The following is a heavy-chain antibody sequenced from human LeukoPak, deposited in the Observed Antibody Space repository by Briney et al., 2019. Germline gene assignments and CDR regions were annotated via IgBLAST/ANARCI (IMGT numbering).Heavy chain of an antibody. D-gene: IGHD4-17*01. CDR2: ISSSSSTI. J-gene: IGHJ4*02. CDR3: ARGGIYGESPFDY. CDR1: GFTFSSYS. Sequence: GGSLRLSCAASGFTFSSYSMNWVRQAPGKGLEWVSYISSSSSTIYYADSVKSRFTISRDNAKNSLYLQMNSLRAEDTAVYYCARGGIYGESPFDYWGQGTLVTVSS. V-gene: IGHV3-48*01.